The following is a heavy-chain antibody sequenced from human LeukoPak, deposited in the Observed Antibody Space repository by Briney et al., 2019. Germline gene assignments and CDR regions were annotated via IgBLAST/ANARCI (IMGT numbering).Heavy chain of an antibody. Sequence: GASVKVSCKASGYTFTSYAMHWARQAPGQRLEWMGWINAGNGNTKYSQKFQGRVTITRDTSASTAYMELSSLRSEDTAVYYCARSTVVTGFDYWGQGTLVTVSS. V-gene: IGHV1-3*01. D-gene: IGHD4-23*01. J-gene: IGHJ4*02. CDR1: GYTFTSYA. CDR2: INAGNGNT. CDR3: ARSTVVTGFDY.